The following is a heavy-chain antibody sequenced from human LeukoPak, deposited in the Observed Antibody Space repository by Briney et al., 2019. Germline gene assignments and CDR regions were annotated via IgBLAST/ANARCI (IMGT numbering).Heavy chain of an antibody. CDR3: ARALGLYDSSGYFYFDY. Sequence: GGSLRLSCAASGFTFSSYSMNWVRQAPGKGLEWVSSISSSSSYIYYADSVKGRFTISRDNAKNSLYLQMNSLRAEDTAVYYCARALGLYDSSGYFYFDYWGQGTLVTVS. V-gene: IGHV3-21*01. D-gene: IGHD3-22*01. CDR2: ISSSSSYI. CDR1: GFTFSSYS. J-gene: IGHJ4*02.